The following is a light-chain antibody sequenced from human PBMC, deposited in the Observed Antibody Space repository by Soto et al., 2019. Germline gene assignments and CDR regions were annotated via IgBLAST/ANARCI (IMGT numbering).Light chain of an antibody. V-gene: IGLV2-23*02. CDR1: SSDVGSHNL. J-gene: IGLJ7*01. Sequence: QSVLTQPDSVSGSPGQSITISCTGTSSDVGSHNLVSWYQQHPGQAPKLMIYEVSKRPLGVSARFSASKSGNTASLTISVLQAEDEADYYCCSYGGSRAVFGGGTQLTVL. CDR2: EVS. CDR3: CSYGGSRAV.